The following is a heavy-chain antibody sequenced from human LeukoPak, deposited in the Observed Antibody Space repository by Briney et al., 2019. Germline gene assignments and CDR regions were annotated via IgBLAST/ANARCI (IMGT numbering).Heavy chain of an antibody. V-gene: IGHV1-69*02. CDR3: ASHYDSDNWFDP. CDR1: GGTFSSYT. D-gene: IGHD3-3*01. J-gene: IGHJ5*02. Sequence: GASVKVSCKASGGTFSSYTISWVRQAPGQGLEWMGRIIPILGIANYAQKFQGRVTITADKSTSTAYMELSSLRSEDTAVYYCASHYDSDNWFDPWGQGTLVTVFS. CDR2: IIPILGIA.